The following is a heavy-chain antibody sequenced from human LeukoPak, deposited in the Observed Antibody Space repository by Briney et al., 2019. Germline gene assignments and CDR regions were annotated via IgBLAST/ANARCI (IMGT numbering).Heavy chain of an antibody. V-gene: IGHV1-2*02. CDR2: INPNSGGT. D-gene: IGHD3-10*01. Sequence: ASVKVCCKASGYTFTGYYMHSVRQAPGQGLEWMGWINPNSGGTNYAQKSEGRVNMTRDTSISTAYMELSRLRSDDTAVYYCARGPRITMVQGVTLTFDYWGQGTMVTVSS. CDR1: GYTFTGYY. CDR3: ARGPRITMVQGVTLTFDY. J-gene: IGHJ4*02.